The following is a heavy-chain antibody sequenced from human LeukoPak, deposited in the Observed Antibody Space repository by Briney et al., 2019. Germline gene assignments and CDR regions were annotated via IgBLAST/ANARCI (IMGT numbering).Heavy chain of an antibody. CDR2: SNHSGNT. J-gene: IGHJ4*02. V-gene: IGHV4-34*01. CDR3: AREIIWGTYRRLYYFDT. Sequence: SETLSLTCGVSGGSFSGYYWNWIRQSPQKGLERVGDSNHSGNTRYNPSLRSRITMSMDTSRNHFSLKLSSVTAADTAVYFCAREIIWGTYRRLYYFDTWGQGTLVTVSS. D-gene: IGHD3-16*02. CDR1: GGSFSGYY.